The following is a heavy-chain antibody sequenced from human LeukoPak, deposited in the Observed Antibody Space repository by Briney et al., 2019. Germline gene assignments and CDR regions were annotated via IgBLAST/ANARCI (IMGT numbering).Heavy chain of an antibody. CDR3: ARKPYYYGSGSYFDY. Sequence: ASVKVSCKASGYTFTSYAMHWVRQAPGQRREWMGWINACNGNTKYSQKFQGRVTITRDTSASTAYMELSSLRSEDTAVYYCARKPYYYGSGSYFDYWGQGTLVTVSS. V-gene: IGHV1-3*01. CDR1: GYTFTSYA. D-gene: IGHD3-10*01. J-gene: IGHJ4*02. CDR2: INACNGNT.